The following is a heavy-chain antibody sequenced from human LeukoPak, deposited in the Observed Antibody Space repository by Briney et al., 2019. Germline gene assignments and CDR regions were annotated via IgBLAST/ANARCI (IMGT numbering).Heavy chain of an antibody. CDR3: ARLYWGSYRFLDY. J-gene: IGHJ4*02. V-gene: IGHV3-48*03. D-gene: IGHD3-16*02. CDR2: ISGSGRTI. Sequence: PGGSLRLSCAASGFTFSSYEMNWVRQAPGKGLEWVSYISGSGRTIFYADSVKGRFTISRDNAKNSLYLQMNSLRAEDTAVYYCARLYWGSYRFLDYWGQGTLVTVSS. CDR1: GFTFSSYE.